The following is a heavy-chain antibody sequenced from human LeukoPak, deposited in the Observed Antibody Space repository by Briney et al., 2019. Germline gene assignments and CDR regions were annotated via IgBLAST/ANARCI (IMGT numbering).Heavy chain of an antibody. CDR3: ARAPGAVVSSWSRHHYYYYYMDV. J-gene: IGHJ6*03. Sequence: ASVKVSCKASGYTFTSYGISWVRQAPGQGLEWMGWISAYNGNTNYAQKLQGRVTMTTDTSTSTAYMELRSLRSDDTAVYYCARAPGAVVSSWSRHHYYYYYMDVWGKGTTVTISS. V-gene: IGHV1-18*01. D-gene: IGHD6-13*01. CDR1: GYTFTSYG. CDR2: ISAYNGNT.